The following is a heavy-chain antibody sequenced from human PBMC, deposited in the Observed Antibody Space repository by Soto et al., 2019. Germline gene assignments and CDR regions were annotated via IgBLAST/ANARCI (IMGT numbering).Heavy chain of an antibody. CDR2: IYYSGST. J-gene: IGHJ5*02. Sequence: PSETLSLTCAVSGDSITTVCYSWSWIRQPPGKGLEWIGYIYYSGSTNYNPSLQSRVTISVDTSKNQFSLKLSSVTAADTPVYYYARGHRDSDWVLDWFDPWGQGTVVTVSS. CDR1: GDSITTVCYS. CDR3: ARGHRDSDWVLDWFDP. V-gene: IGHV4-61*01. D-gene: IGHD3-9*01.